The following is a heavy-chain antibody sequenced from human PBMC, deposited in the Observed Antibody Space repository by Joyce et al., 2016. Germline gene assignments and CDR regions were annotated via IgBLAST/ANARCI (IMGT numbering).Heavy chain of an antibody. CDR2: VNDRGRT. V-gene: IGHV4-34*01. D-gene: IGHD3-10*01. CDR3: ARARRGIILARGEMGEYLQH. Sequence: QVQLQEWGAGLLKPSETLSLTCAVYGGSLSGYYWSWIRQAPGMGLEWIGEVNDRGRTNYNPSLKIRATTSMDTSKNQFSRRLTTVTAADTAVYFCARARRGIILARGEMGEYLQHWGRGTVVIVSS. J-gene: IGHJ1*01. CDR1: GGSLSGYY.